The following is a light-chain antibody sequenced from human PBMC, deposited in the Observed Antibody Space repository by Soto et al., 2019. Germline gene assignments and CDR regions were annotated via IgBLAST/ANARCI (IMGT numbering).Light chain of an antibody. J-gene: IGLJ1*01. CDR2: EVS. CDR3: CSYAGSVDHYV. V-gene: IGLV2-23*02. CDR1: RSDVGGYNL. Sequence: ALTQPASVSGSPGQSITISCTGTRSDVGGYNLVSWYQHHPRKAPKLVIYEVSERPSGVSYRFSGSKSGNTASLTISGLQAGDEADYYCCSYAGSVDHYVFGTGTKVTVL.